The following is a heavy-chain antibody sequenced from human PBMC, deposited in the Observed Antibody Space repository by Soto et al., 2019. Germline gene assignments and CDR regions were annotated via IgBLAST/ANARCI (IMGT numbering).Heavy chain of an antibody. V-gene: IGHV4-59*08. J-gene: IGHJ5*02. D-gene: IGHD2-2*01. CDR1: GGSISSYY. Sequence: SETLSLTCTVSGGSISSYYWSWIRQPPGKGLEWIGYIYYSGSTNYNPSLKSRVTISVDTSKNQFSLKLSSVTAADTAVYYCAGSLGYCISTSCSVWFDPWGQGTLVTVSS. CDR3: AGSLGYCISTSCSVWFDP. CDR2: IYYSGST.